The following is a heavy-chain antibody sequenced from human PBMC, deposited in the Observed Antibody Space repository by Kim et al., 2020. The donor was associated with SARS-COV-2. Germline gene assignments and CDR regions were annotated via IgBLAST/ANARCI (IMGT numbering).Heavy chain of an antibody. Sequence: SETLSLTCTVSGGSISSSSYYWGWIRQPPGKGLEWIGSIYYSGSTYYNPSLKSRVTISVDTSKNQFSLKLSSVTAADTAVYYCARLGVRGVIKNWFDPWG. CDR1: GGSISSSSYY. CDR2: IYYSGST. CDR3: ARLGVRGVIKNWFDP. J-gene: IGHJ5*02. V-gene: IGHV4-39*01. D-gene: IGHD3-10*01.